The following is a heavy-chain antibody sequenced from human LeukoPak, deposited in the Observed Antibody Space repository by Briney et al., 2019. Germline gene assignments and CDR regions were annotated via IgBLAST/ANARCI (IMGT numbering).Heavy chain of an antibody. CDR3: ARDLGGYSGYDLVF. J-gene: IGHJ4*02. CDR1: GFTFSSYA. Sequence: GGSLRLSCAASGFTFSSYAMHWVRQAPGKGLEYVSAISSNGGSTYYANSVKGRFTISRDNSKNTLYLQMGSLRAEDMAVYYCARDLGGYSGYDLVFWGQGTLVTVSS. V-gene: IGHV3-64*01. D-gene: IGHD5-12*01. CDR2: ISSNGGST.